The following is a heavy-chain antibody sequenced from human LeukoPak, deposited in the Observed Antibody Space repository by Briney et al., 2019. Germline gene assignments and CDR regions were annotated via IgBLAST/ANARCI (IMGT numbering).Heavy chain of an antibody. V-gene: IGHV4-34*01. Sequence: SETLSLTCAVYGGSFSGYYWSWIRQPPGKGLEWIGEINHSGSTNYNPSLKSRVTISVDTSKNQFSLKLSSVTAADTAVYYCARAVLRNSSGWQRCFPRDYWGQGTLVTVSS. J-gene: IGHJ4*02. CDR2: INHSGST. CDR3: ARAVLRNSSGWQRCFPRDY. D-gene: IGHD6-19*01. CDR1: GGSFSGYY.